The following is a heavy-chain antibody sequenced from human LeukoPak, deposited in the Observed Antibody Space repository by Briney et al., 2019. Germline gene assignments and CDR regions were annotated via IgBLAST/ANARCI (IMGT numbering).Heavy chain of an antibody. V-gene: IGHV1-69*05. CDR1: GGTFSSYA. Sequence: GASVKVSCKASGGTFSSYAISWVRQAPGQGLEWMGGIIPIFGTANYAQKFQGRDTITTDESTSTAYMELSSLRSEDTAVYYCARNVGAAYDAFDIWGQGTMVTVSS. CDR3: ARNVGAAYDAFDI. D-gene: IGHD2-15*01. J-gene: IGHJ3*02. CDR2: IIPIFGTA.